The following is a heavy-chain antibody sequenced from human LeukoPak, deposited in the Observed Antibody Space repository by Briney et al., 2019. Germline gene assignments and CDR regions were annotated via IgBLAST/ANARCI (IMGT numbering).Heavy chain of an antibody. CDR3: AKQSAGSAAWYSLHYDF. J-gene: IGHJ4*02. CDR1: GFTFSSYG. V-gene: IGHV3-23*01. CDR2: ISGSGGST. Sequence: PGGSLRLSCAASGFTFSSYGMSWVRQAPGKGLEWVSGISGSGGSTYYADSVKGRFTISRDNSKNTLYLQMNGLRAEDTAVYFCAKQSAGSAAWYSLHYDFWGQGTLVTVSS. D-gene: IGHD6-13*01.